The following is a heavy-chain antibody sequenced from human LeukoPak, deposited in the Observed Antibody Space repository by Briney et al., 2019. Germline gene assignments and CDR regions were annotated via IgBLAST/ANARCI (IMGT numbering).Heavy chain of an antibody. Sequence: PGGSLRLPCAASGFTFSSYAMHWVRQRPGEGLEWVGVISYHGTDTYYVESLKGRFTISRDNSKNTLYLQMNSLRTEDTAMYYCAKPPSTNAWYVAFDIWGRGTMVTVSS. V-gene: IGHV3-30*18. J-gene: IGHJ3*02. D-gene: IGHD6-13*01. CDR3: AKPPSTNAWYVAFDI. CDR1: GFTFSSYA. CDR2: ISYHGTDT.